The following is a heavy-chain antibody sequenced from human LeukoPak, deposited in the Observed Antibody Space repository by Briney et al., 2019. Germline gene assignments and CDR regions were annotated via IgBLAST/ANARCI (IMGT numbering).Heavy chain of an antibody. Sequence: GGSLRLSCAASGFTFSSYSMNWVRQAPGKGLEWASYISSTSSYIHYADAVKGRFTISRDNAKKSLFLQMNSLRTEDTAVYYCASEGVAAAGTIDYCGQGTLVTVSS. J-gene: IGHJ4*02. CDR2: ISSTSSYI. CDR1: GFTFSSYS. D-gene: IGHD6-13*01. V-gene: IGHV3-21*05. CDR3: ASEGVAAAGTIDY.